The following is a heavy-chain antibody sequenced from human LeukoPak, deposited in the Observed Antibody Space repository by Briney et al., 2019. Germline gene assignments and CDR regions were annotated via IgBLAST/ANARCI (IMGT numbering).Heavy chain of an antibody. CDR1: GGSISSYY. D-gene: IGHD5-24*01. CDR2: IYYSGST. CDR3: ARDNYSNWFDP. J-gene: IGHJ5*02. Sequence: PSETLSLTCTVSGGSISSYYWSWIRQPPGKGLEWIGYIYYSGSTNYNPSLKSRVTISVDTSKNQFSLKLNSVTAADTAVYYCARDNYSNWFDPWGQGTLVTVSS. V-gene: IGHV4-59*01.